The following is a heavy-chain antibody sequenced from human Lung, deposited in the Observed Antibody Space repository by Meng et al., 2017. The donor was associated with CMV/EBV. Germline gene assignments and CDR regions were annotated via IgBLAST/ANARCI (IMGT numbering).Heavy chain of an antibody. V-gene: IGHV4-59*01. CDR1: GGSISSYY. Sequence: SETLSLTCTVSGGSISSYYWSWIRQPPGKGLEDIGYIYYSGSTSYNPSLKGRVTISVDTSKNQFTLKLSSVTAADTAVYYCARHGSGSYFYGMDVWGQGTTVTVSS. CDR2: IYYSGST. CDR3: ARHGSGSYFYGMDV. J-gene: IGHJ6*02. D-gene: IGHD3-10*01.